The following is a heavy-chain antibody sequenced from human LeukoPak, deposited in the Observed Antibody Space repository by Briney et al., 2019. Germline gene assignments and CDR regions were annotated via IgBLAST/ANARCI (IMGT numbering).Heavy chain of an antibody. CDR2: ISESGDST. CDR1: GFSFKSYA. CDR3: ARAAPLYCSGGSCYLY. V-gene: IGHV3-21*01. D-gene: IGHD2-15*01. Sequence: GGSLRLSCAASGFSFKSYAMNWVRQAPGKGLEWVSSISESGDSTHYADSVKDRFTISRDNAKNSLYLQMNSLRAEDTAVYYCARAAPLYCSGGSCYLYWGQGTLVTVSS. J-gene: IGHJ4*02.